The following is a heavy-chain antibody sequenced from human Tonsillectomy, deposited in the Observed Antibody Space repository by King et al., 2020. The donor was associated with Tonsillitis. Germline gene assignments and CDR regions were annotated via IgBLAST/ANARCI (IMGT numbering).Heavy chain of an antibody. D-gene: IGHD6-19*01. CDR3: ARDSSSGWENFDY. CDR1: GYTFTGYY. V-gene: IGHV1-2*02. J-gene: IGHJ4*02. CDR2: INPNSGGT. Sequence: VQLVESGAEVKKPGASVKVSCKASGYTFTGYYMHWVRQAPGQGLEWMGWINPNSGGTNYAQKFQGRVTMTRDTSISTAYMELSRLRSDDTAVYYCARDSSSGWENFDYWGQGTLVTVSS.